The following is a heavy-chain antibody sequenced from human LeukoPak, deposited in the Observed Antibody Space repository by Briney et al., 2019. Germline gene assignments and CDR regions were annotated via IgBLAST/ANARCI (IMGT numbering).Heavy chain of an antibody. CDR3: ARDTGVVVGYFQH. J-gene: IGHJ1*01. V-gene: IGHV4-61*01. CDR2: IYYSGST. CDR1: GGSVSSGSYY. D-gene: IGHD2-15*01. Sequence: SETLSLTCTVSGGSVSSGSYYWSWIRQPPGKGLEWIGYIYYSGSTSYNPSLKSRITISVDTFKNQFSLKLSSVTAADTAVYYCARDTGVVVGYFQHWGQGTLVTVSS.